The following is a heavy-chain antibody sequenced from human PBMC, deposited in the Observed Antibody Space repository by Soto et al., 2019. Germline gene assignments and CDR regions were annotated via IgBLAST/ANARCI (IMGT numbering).Heavy chain of an antibody. V-gene: IGHV3-48*03. CDR3: ASVMLRFSYGIDV. J-gene: IGHJ6*02. D-gene: IGHD2-15*01. CDR2: ISKSGSVI. Sequence: GGSLRLSCAASGLTFSSYEMHWVRQAPGKGLEWVSYISKSGSVIYYADSVKGRFTISRDNAKNLLYLEMNSLRAEDTAVYFCASVMLRFSYGIDVWGQGTTVTVSS. CDR1: GLTFSSYE.